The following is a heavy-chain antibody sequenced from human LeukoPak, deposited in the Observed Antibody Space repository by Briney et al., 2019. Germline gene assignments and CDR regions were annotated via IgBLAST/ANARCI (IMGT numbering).Heavy chain of an antibody. CDR2: IYYSGST. J-gene: IGHJ6*03. Sequence: SETLSLTCTVSGGSISSYYWSWIRQPPGKGLEWIGYIYYSGSTNYNPSLKSRVTISVDTSKNQFSLKLSSVTAADTAVYYCARVHHYYYYYTDVWGKGTTVTVSS. CDR1: GGSISSYY. CDR3: ARVHHYYYYYTDV. V-gene: IGHV4-59*01.